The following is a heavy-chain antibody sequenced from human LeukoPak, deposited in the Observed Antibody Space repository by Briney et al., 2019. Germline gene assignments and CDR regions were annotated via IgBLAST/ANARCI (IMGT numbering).Heavy chain of an antibody. Sequence: GASVKVSCKASGYTFTSYYMHWVRQAPGQGLEWMGIINPSGGSTSYAQKFQGRVTMTRDTSTSTVYMELSSLRSEDTAVYYCARDRRAVAPAAASPWFDPWGQGTLVTVSS. CDR1: GYTFTSYY. CDR2: INPSGGST. D-gene: IGHD2-2*01. CDR3: ARDRRAVAPAAASPWFDP. V-gene: IGHV1-46*01. J-gene: IGHJ5*02.